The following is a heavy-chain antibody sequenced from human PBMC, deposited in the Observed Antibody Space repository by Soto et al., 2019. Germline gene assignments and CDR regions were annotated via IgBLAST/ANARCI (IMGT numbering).Heavy chain of an antibody. V-gene: IGHV4-31*03. CDR1: GGSISSGGYY. D-gene: IGHD6-13*01. CDR3: ARGGIAAAAPPDY. Sequence: QVQLQESGPGLVKPSQTLSLTCTVSGGSISSGGYYWSWIRQHPGKGLEWIGYIYYSGSTYYNPSPKSRVTISVDPSKNQFSLKLSSVTAADTAVYYCARGGIAAAAPPDYWGQGTLVTFAS. CDR2: IYYSGST. J-gene: IGHJ4*02.